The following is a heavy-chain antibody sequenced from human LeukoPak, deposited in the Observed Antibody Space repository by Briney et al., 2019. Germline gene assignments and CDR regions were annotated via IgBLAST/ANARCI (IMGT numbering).Heavy chain of an antibody. CDR2: IYYSGST. CDR3: ARATGTVTGGLYDYVWGSYRPYYFDY. V-gene: IGHV4-59*11. CDR1: GFTFSSHS. Sequence: PGGSLRLSCAASGFTFSSHSMNWVRQPPGKGLEWIGYIYYSGSTNYNPSLKSRVTISVDTSKNQFSLKLSSVTAADTAVYYSARATGTVTGGLYDYVWGSYRPYYFDYWGQGTLVTVSS. D-gene: IGHD3-16*02. J-gene: IGHJ4*02.